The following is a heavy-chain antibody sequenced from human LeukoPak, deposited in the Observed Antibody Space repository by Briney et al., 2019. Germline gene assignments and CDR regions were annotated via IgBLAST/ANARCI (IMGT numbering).Heavy chain of an antibody. Sequence: GGSLRLSCAVSGFTFRSYGMNWVRQAPGKGLEWVSYISTGSTTISYADSVKSRFTISRDNAKSSLYLEMNSLRAEDTAMYYCARGFYTPDYWGQGTLVTVSS. CDR3: ARGFYTPDY. CDR1: GFTFRSYG. V-gene: IGHV3-48*01. CDR2: ISTGSTTI. J-gene: IGHJ4*02.